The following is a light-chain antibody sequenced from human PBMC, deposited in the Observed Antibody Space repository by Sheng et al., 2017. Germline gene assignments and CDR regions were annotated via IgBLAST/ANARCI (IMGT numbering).Light chain of an antibody. V-gene: IGKV1-39*01. CDR1: QAITTY. Sequence: DIQMTQSPSSLSASVGDRVTLTCRASQAITTYVNWYQQTPGKAPNLLIYAASILQSGVPSRFSGSGSGSDFTLTINGLQSEDFATYYCQQSYSLPYTFGQGTKLRSN. J-gene: IGKJ2*01. CDR3: QQSYSLPYT. CDR2: AAS.